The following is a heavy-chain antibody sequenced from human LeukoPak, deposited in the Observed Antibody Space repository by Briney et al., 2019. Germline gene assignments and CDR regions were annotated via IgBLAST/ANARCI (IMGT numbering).Heavy chain of an antibody. CDR1: GFTFTSYS. J-gene: IGHJ4*02. CDR2: ISGGGGST. CDR3: AKGGKWDVTPFDY. Sequence: GGSLRLSCAASGFTFTSYSMNWVRQAPGKGLEWVSTISGGGGSTYYADSVKGRFTISRDNSKNTLYLQVNNLRAEDTAVYYCAKGGKWDVTPFDYWGQGTLVIVSS. V-gene: IGHV3-23*01. D-gene: IGHD1-26*01.